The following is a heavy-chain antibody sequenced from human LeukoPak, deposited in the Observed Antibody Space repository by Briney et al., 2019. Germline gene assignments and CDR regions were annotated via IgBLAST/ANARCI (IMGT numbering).Heavy chain of an antibody. CDR3: ARALGYCSGGSCYSHNDDAFDI. CDR2: IYSGGST. Sequence: GGSLRLSCAASGFTFSSYGMHWVRQAPGKGLEWVSVIYSGGSTYYADSVKGRFTISRDNSKNTLYLQMNSLRAEDTAVYYCARALGYCSGGSCYSHNDDAFDIWGQGTMVTVSS. CDR1: GFTFSSYG. D-gene: IGHD2-15*01. J-gene: IGHJ3*02. V-gene: IGHV3-53*01.